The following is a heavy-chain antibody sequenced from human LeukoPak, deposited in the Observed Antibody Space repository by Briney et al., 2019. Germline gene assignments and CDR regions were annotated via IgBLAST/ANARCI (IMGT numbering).Heavy chain of an antibody. D-gene: IGHD3-22*01. CDR2: IYTSGST. V-gene: IGHV4-4*07. CDR1: GGSISRYY. CDR3: AREPYYYDSSGYGLIYGMDV. J-gene: IGHJ6*02. Sequence: SETLSLTCTVSGGSISRYYWSWIRQPAGKGLEWIGRIYTSGSTNYNPSLKSRVTMSVDTSKNQFSLKLSSVTAADTAVYYCAREPYYYDSSGYGLIYGMDVWGQGTTVTVSS.